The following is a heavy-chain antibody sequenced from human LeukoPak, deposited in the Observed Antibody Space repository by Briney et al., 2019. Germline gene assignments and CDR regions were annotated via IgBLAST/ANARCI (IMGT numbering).Heavy chain of an antibody. D-gene: IGHD2-21*01. V-gene: IGHV1-69*04. CDR2: IIPILGIA. Sequence: SVKVSCKASGGTFSSYAISWVRQAPGQGLEWMGRIIPILGIANYAQKFQGRVTITADKSTSTAYMELNSLRSEDTAVYYCASLYSYYFDYWGQGTLVTVSS. J-gene: IGHJ4*02. CDR1: GGTFSSYA. CDR3: ASLYSYYFDY.